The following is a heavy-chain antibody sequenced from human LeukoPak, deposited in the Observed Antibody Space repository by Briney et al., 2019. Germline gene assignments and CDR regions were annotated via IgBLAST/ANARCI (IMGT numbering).Heavy chain of an antibody. CDR2: INPSSGSI. J-gene: IGHJ4*02. CDR1: GYTFTSYY. CDR3: AGVGLWFGENFLAPFDY. Sequence: ASVKVSCKASGYTFTSYYIHWVRQAPGQGLEWMGIINPSSGSISYEQKFQGRVTMTRDTSTSTVYMELSSLRSEDTAVYFCAGVGLWFGENFLAPFDYWGQGTLVSVSS. V-gene: IGHV1-46*01. D-gene: IGHD3-10*01.